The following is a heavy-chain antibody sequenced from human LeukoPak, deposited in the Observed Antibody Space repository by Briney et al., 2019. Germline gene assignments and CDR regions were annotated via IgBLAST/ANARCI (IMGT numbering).Heavy chain of an antibody. CDR1: GFTFSSYS. D-gene: IGHD1-26*01. V-gene: IGHV3-64D*09. J-gene: IGHJ3*02. CDR3: VKEVGRSGAFDI. Sequence: GGSLRLSGAASGFTFSSYSMNWVRQAPGKRLEYVSAITSGGATYYADSVRGRFTISRDNSKNTLYLQMSSLRAEDTAVYYCVKEVGRSGAFDIWGQGTMVIVSS. CDR2: ITSGGAT.